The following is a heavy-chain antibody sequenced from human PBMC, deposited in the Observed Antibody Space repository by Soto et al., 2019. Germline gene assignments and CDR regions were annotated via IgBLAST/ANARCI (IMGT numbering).Heavy chain of an antibody. J-gene: IGHJ4*02. V-gene: IGHV3-15*07. CDR2: IRSKADGGTT. Sequence: ASLRVSCAASGFTFSNAWIDWVRQVPGKGLEWVGRIRSKADGGTTDYAAPVIGRITISRDDSTNTVYLQMNTLKSEDTALYYCATSPGFYATSPLDYWGPGTLVTVSS. CDR3: ATSPGFYATSPLDY. D-gene: IGHD3-22*01. CDR1: GFTFSNAW.